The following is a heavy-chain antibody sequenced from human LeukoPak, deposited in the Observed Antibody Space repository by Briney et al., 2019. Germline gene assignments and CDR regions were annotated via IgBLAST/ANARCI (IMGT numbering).Heavy chain of an antibody. V-gene: IGHV3-7*01. CDR2: IKQDGREK. D-gene: IGHD2-21*02. CDR3: ARVGPKHIVVVTTLWADYCGMDV. CDR1: GFTFSSYW. J-gene: IGHJ6*02. Sequence: AVSLRLSCAASGFTFSSYWMSWVRQAPGKGLKGVANIKQDGREKYYVDSVKGPFTISRDNAKNSLYLQMNSLRAEDTAVYYCARVGPKHIVVVTTLWADYCGMDVWGQGTTVTVSS.